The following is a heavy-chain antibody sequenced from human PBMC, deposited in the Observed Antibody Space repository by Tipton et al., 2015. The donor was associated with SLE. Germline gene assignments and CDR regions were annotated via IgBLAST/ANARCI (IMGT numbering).Heavy chain of an antibody. Sequence: SLRLSCAASGFTFSNYAIHWVRQAPGKGLEWVAVISYDGSNKYYADSVKGRFTISRDNSKNTVYLQMNSLRAEDTAVYYCARRQEGHDYDFWSGLDYWGQGTLVTVSS. CDR2: ISYDGSNK. V-gene: IGHV3-30-3*01. D-gene: IGHD3-3*01. CDR1: GFTFSNYA. CDR3: ARRQEGHDYDFWSGLDY. J-gene: IGHJ4*02.